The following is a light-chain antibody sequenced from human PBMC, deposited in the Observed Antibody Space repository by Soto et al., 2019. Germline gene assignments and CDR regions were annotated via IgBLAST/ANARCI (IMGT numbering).Light chain of an antibody. V-gene: IGLV2-14*01. CDR1: SSDVGGYNY. CDR3: SSYTRSITYV. CDR2: DVS. Sequence: QSVLTQPASVSGSPGQSITISCTGTSSDVGGYNYVSWYQQHPGKAPKLLIYDVSNRPSGVSNRFSGSKSGNTASLTISGLQAEDEDDYYCSSYTRSITYVFGTGTKVTVL. J-gene: IGLJ1*01.